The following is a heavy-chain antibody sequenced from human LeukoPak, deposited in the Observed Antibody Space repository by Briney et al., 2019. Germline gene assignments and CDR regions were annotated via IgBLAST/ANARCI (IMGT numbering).Heavy chain of an antibody. CDR1: GNSFNNYW. CDR3: ARHLRGLDL. Sequence: GESLKISCQGSGNSFNNYWISWVRRMPGKGLEWMAIIYAADSDTRYSPSFQGQVTLSVDKSISTVYLQWSSLKASDTAVYYCARHLRGLDLWGQGTLVTVSS. J-gene: IGHJ5*02. CDR2: IYAADSDT. D-gene: IGHD3-10*01. V-gene: IGHV5-51*01.